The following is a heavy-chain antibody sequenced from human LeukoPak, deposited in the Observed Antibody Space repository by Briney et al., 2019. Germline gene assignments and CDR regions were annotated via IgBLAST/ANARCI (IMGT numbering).Heavy chain of an antibody. CDR2: INHSGST. CDR3: ARQIEHYDILTGYYLSYFDY. V-gene: IGHV4-34*01. CDR1: GGSFSGYY. J-gene: IGHJ4*02. D-gene: IGHD3-9*01. Sequence: SETLSLTCAVYGGSFSGYYWSWIRQPPGKGLEWIGEINHSGSTNYNPSLKSRVTISVDTSKNQFSLKLSSVTVADTAVYYCARQIEHYDILTGYYLSYFDYWGQGTLVTVSS.